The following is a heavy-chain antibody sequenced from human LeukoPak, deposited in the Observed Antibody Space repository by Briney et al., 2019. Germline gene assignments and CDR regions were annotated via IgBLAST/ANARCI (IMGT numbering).Heavy chain of an antibody. Sequence: GGSLRLSCAATGFSFSSHWMNWVRQAPGKGLEWVSAISGSGGSTYYADSVKGRFTISRDNSKNTLYLQMNSLRAEDTAVYYCAKELTILYSGSYYDYWGQGTLVTVSS. CDR2: ISGSGGST. J-gene: IGHJ4*02. CDR3: AKELTILYSGSYYDY. CDR1: GFSFSSHW. D-gene: IGHD1-26*01. V-gene: IGHV3-23*01.